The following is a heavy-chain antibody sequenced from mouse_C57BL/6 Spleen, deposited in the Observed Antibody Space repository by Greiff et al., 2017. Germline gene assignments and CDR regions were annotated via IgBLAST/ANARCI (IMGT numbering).Heavy chain of an antibody. D-gene: IGHD1-1*01. CDR2: IYPGSGST. CDR1: GYTFTSYW. V-gene: IGHV1-55*01. J-gene: IGHJ3*01. CDR3: ARGDYYGSSYEFAY. Sequence: QVQLQQPGAELVKPGASVKMSCKASGYTFTSYWITWVKQRPGQGLEWIGDIYPGSGSTNYNEKFKSKATLTVDTSSSTAYMQLSSLTSEDAAVYYCARGDYYGSSYEFAYWGQGTLVTVSA.